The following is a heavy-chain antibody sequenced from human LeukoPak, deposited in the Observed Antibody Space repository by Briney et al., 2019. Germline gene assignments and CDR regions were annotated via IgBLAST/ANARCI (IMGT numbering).Heavy chain of an antibody. Sequence: PGGSLRLSCAASGFTFSTYAMHLVRQAPGKGLEYVSAISSNGGSTFYADSVKGRFTISRDNSKNTLSLQMGSLRAEDMAVYYCARGEYDFWSGYYPLYYWGQGTLVTVSS. J-gene: IGHJ4*02. CDR2: ISSNGGST. V-gene: IGHV3-64*02. CDR1: GFTFSTYA. CDR3: ARGEYDFWSGYYPLYY. D-gene: IGHD3-3*01.